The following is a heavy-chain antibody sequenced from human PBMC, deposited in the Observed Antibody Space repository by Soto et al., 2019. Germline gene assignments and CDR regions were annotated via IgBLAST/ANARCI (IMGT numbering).Heavy chain of an antibody. Sequence: SETLSLTCAVSGGSISSGGYSWSWIRQPPGKGLEWIGYIYHSGSTYYNPSLKSRVTISVDRSKNQFSLKLSSVTAADTAVYYCARVKGVRGPRSTHFDYWGQGTLVTVSS. CDR2: IYHSGST. D-gene: IGHD3-10*01. CDR1: GGSISSGGYS. V-gene: IGHV4-30-2*01. CDR3: ARVKGVRGPRSTHFDY. J-gene: IGHJ4*02.